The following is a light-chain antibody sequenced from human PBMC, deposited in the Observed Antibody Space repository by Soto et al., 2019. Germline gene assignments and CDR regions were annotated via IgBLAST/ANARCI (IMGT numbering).Light chain of an antibody. V-gene: IGLV2-11*01. CDR2: DVT. Sequence: QSALAQPPSVSGSPGQSVTISCTGTSSDVGGYDYVSWYQQHPGKAPKLLIYDVTKRPSGVPDRFSGSKSGNTASLTISGLQAEDEADFFCCSYGGSFPYVFGTGLKVP. J-gene: IGLJ1*01. CDR1: SSDVGGYDY. CDR3: CSYGGSFPYV.